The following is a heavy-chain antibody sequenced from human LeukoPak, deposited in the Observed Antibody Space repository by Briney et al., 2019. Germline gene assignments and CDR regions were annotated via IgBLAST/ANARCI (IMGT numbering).Heavy chain of an antibody. V-gene: IGHV4-59*08. CDR1: GDSISSYY. Sequence: SETLSLTCTVSGDSISSYYWSWIRQPPGKGLEWIGYIYYSGSTNYNPSLKSRVTTSINTSKNQFSLKLTSVTAADTAVYYCARSQIWVYDYVRGSPQPTFDYWGQGTLVTVSS. J-gene: IGHJ4*02. CDR2: IYYSGST. D-gene: IGHD3-16*01. CDR3: ARSQIWVYDYVRGSPQPTFDY.